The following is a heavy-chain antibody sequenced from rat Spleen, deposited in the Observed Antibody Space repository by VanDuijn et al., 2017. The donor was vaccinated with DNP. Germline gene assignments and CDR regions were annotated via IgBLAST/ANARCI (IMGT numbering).Heavy chain of an antibody. Sequence: EVQLVESGGGLVQPGRSLKLSCAASGFTFSDYYMTWVRQAPTKGLEWVAYISYDGGSANYGDSVKGRFTISRDNAKSTLYLQMNSLRSEDTATYYCTRRYNSGYGYYFDYWGQGVMVTVSS. V-gene: IGHV5-20*01. J-gene: IGHJ2*01. CDR2: ISYDGGSA. CDR1: GFTFSDYY. D-gene: IGHD4-3*01. CDR3: TRRYNSGYGYYFDY.